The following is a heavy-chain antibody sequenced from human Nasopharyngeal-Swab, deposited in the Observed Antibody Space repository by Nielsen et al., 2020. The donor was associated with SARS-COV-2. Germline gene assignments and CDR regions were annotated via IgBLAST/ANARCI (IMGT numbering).Heavy chain of an antibody. CDR3: ATYGYGSYYYYYMDV. J-gene: IGHJ6*03. Sequence: SETLSLTCTVSGGSISSRSYYWGWIRHPPGKGLVWIGSIYYSGSTYYNPSLKSRVTISVDTSKNQFSLKLSSVTAADTAVYYCATYGYGSYYYYYMDVWGKGTTVTVSS. CDR1: GGSISSRSYY. D-gene: IGHD5-18*01. CDR2: IYYSGST. V-gene: IGHV4-39*01.